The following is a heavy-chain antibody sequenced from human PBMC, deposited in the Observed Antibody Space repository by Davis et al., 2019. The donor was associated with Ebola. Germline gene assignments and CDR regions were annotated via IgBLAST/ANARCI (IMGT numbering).Heavy chain of an antibody. J-gene: IGHJ6*02. CDR2: ISSSSSYI. CDR1: GFTFSSYS. D-gene: IGHD6-6*01. V-gene: IGHV3-21*01. CDR3: ASSSIAARPGYYYGMDV. Sequence: GESLKISCAASGFTFSSYSMNWVRQAPGKGLEWVSSISSSSSYIYYADSVKGRFTISRDSAKNSLYLQMNSLRAEDTAVYYCASSSIAARPGYYYGMDVWGQGTTVTVSS.